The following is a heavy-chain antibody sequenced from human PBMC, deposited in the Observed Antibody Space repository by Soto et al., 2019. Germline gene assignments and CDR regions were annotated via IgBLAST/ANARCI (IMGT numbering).Heavy chain of an antibody. CDR1: GGTFSSYA. Sequence: GASVEVSCKASGGTFSSYAISWVRQAPGQGLEWMGGIIPIFGTANYAQKFQGRVTITADESTSTAYMELSSLRSEDTAVYYCARVDIRTLSSYYYYGMDVWGQGNTATV. CDR3: ARVDIRTLSSYYYYGMDV. CDR2: IIPIFGTA. V-gene: IGHV1-69*13. J-gene: IGHJ6*02. D-gene: IGHD2-15*01.